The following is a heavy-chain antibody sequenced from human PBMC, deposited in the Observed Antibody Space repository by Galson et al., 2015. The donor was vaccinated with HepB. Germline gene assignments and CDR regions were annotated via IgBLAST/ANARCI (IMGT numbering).Heavy chain of an antibody. V-gene: IGHV3-9*01. CDR1: GFTFDDYA. CDR3: AKDKRGSYGNDAFDI. J-gene: IGHJ3*02. Sequence: SLRLSCAASGFTFDDYAMHWVRQAPGKGLEWVSGISWNSGSIGYADSVKGRFTISRDNAKNSLYLQMNSLRAEDTALYYCAKDKRGSYGNDAFDIWGQGTMVTVSS. D-gene: IGHD1-26*01. CDR2: ISWNSGSI.